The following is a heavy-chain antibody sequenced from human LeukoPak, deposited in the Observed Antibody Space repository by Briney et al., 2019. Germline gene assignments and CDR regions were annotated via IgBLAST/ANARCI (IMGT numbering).Heavy chain of an antibody. V-gene: IGHV3-7*01. J-gene: IGHJ4*02. Sequence: GGSLRLSCAASGFTFSSYWMSWVRQAPGKGLEWVANIKQDGSEKYYADSVKGRFTISRDNSKNTLYLQMNSLRAEDTAVYYCAREHDYGDYVRAFGYWGQGTLVTVSS. CDR2: IKQDGSEK. D-gene: IGHD4-17*01. CDR3: AREHDYGDYVRAFGY. CDR1: GFTFSSYW.